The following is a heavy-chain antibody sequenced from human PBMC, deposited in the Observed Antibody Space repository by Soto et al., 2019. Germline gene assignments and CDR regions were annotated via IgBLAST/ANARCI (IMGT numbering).Heavy chain of an antibody. CDR2: IYPGDSNT. CDR1: GYSFTSYW. D-gene: IGHD2-2*01. V-gene: IGHV5-51*01. CDR3: ARGGPAAAYYYFDY. Sequence: GESLKISCKGSGYSFTSYWIGWVRQMPGKGLEWMGIIYPGDSNTRYSPSFQGQVTISADKSINTAYLQWSSLEVSDTAMYYCARGGPAAAYYYFDYWGQGTLVTVSS. J-gene: IGHJ4*02.